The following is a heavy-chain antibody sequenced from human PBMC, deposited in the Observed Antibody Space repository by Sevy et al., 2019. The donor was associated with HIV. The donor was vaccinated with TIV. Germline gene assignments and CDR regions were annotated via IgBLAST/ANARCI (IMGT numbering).Heavy chain of an antibody. CDR3: ARAPPVVVVPGAPSWFDP. Sequence: SETLSLTCAVYGGSFSGYYWNWIRQSPGKGLEWIGEINHSGSTHYNPSLKSRVTISVDASKNQFSLRLNSVTAADTAVYYCARAPPVVVVPGAPSWFDPWGQGTLVTVSS. CDR2: INHSGST. V-gene: IGHV4-34*01. J-gene: IGHJ5*02. CDR1: GGSFSGYY. D-gene: IGHD2-2*01.